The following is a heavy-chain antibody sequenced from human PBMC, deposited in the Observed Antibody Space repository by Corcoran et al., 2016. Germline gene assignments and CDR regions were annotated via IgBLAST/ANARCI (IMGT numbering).Heavy chain of an antibody. D-gene: IGHD4-17*01. CDR2: ISYDGSNK. CDR1: GFTFSSYG. J-gene: IGHJ4*02. Sequence: QVQLVESGGGVVQPGRSLRLSCAASGFTFSSYGMHWVRQAPGKGLEWVAVISYDGSNKYYADSVKGRFTISRDISKNTLYLQMNSLRAEDTAVYYCAKDLADYGTIDYWGQGTLVTVSS. CDR3: AKDLADYGTIDY. V-gene: IGHV3-30*18.